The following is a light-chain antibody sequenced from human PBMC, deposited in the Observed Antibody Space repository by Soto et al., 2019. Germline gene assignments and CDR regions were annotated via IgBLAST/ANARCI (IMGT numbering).Light chain of an antibody. V-gene: IGLV2-14*01. CDR1: SSDVGGYNY. Sequence: QSALTQPASVSGSPGQSIAISCTGTSSDVGGYNYGSWYQHHPSKAPKLMIYEVSNRPSGVSNRFSGSKSGNTASLTISGLQAEDEADYYCSPYTSIFTRVFGGGTNLTVL. CDR3: SPYTSIFTRV. CDR2: EVS. J-gene: IGLJ3*02.